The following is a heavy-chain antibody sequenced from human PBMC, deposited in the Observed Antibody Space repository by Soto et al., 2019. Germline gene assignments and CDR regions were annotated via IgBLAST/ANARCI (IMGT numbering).Heavy chain of an antibody. CDR3: AKQRGGYDRDFDY. CDR1: GFTVSSNY. CDR2: IYSGGGT. V-gene: IGHV3-66*01. D-gene: IGHD5-12*01. J-gene: IGHJ4*02. Sequence: EVQLVESGGGLVQPGGSLRLSCAASGFTVSSNYLSWVRQAPGKGLEWVSVIYSGGGTYYADSVKGRFTISRDNSKNTLYLQMNTLRVEDTAVYYCAKQRGGYDRDFDYWGQGTLVTVSS.